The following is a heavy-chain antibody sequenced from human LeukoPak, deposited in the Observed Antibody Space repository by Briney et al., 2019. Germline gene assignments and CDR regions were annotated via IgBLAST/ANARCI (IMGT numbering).Heavy chain of an antibody. CDR2: ISYDGNQN. D-gene: IGHD2-8*01. V-gene: IGHV3-30*18. CDR3: AKTHGDLSSGFH. J-gene: IGHJ4*02. Sequence: GGSLRLSCAASGFAFTKFGMHWVRQGPGKGLQWVAIISYDGNQNKYAESVKGRFTVSRDNSKKTLYLQMNSLGAEDTAVYYCAKTHGDLSSGFHWGQGTLVTVSS. CDR1: GFAFTKFG.